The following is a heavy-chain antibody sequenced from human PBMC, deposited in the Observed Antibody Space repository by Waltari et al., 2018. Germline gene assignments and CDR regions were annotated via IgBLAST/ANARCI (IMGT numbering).Heavy chain of an antibody. D-gene: IGHD1-26*01. J-gene: IGHJ4*02. V-gene: IGHV3-9*01. CDR1: GFTFEDYA. Sequence: EVQLVESGGGLVQPGRSLRLSCAASGFTFEDYAMHWVRQAPGKGLEWVSGISWNSGSIGYADSVKGRFTISRDNAKNSLYLQMNSLRAEDTALYYCAKDKWELPNYFDYWGQGTLVTVSS. CDR2: ISWNSGSI. CDR3: AKDKWELPNYFDY.